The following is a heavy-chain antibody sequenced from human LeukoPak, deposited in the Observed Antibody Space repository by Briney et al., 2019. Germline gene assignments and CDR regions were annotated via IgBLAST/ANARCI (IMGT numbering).Heavy chain of an antibody. CDR2: IIPILGIA. CDR1: GGTFSSYA. V-gene: IGHV1-69*04. Sequence: GASVTVSRKASGGTFSSYAISWVRQAPGQGLEWMGRIIPILGIANYAQKFQGRVTITAEKSRSTAYMELSSLRSEDTAVYYCAREARYCSGGSCYFGESDYWGQGTLVTVSS. CDR3: AREARYCSGGSCYFGESDY. D-gene: IGHD2-15*01. J-gene: IGHJ4*02.